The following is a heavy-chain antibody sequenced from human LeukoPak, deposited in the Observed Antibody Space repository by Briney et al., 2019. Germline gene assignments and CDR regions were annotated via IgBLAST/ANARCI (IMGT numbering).Heavy chain of an antibody. V-gene: IGHV4-39*07. Sequence: PGGSLRLSCAASGFTFSSYWMSWVRQPPGKGLEWIGSIYYSGSTYYNPSLKSRVTILVDTSKNEFSLKLSSVTAADTAVYYCARSRQVLRYSIDSWGQGTLVTVSS. CDR2: IYYSGST. J-gene: IGHJ4*02. CDR1: GFTFSSYW. CDR3: ARSRQVLRYSIDS. D-gene: IGHD3-9*01.